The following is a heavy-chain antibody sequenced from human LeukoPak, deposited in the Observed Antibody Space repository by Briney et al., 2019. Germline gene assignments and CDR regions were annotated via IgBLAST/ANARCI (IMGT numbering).Heavy chain of an antibody. CDR1: GFTFSSYA. V-gene: IGHV3-23*01. CDR3: AKRITVAAGYYFDY. D-gene: IGHD6-19*01. CDR2: ISGSGGST. Sequence: GGSLRLSCAASGFTFSSYAMSWVRQAPGKGLEWVSAISGSGGSTYYADSVKGRFTISRDNSKNMQFLQMNSLRAEDTAVYYCAKRITVAAGYYFDYWGQGTLVTVSS. J-gene: IGHJ4*02.